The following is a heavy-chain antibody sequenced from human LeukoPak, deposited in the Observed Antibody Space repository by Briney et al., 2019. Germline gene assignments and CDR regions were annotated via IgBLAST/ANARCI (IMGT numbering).Heavy chain of an antibody. D-gene: IGHD4-23*01. J-gene: IGHJ4*02. CDR1: GGSISSGDYY. CDR2: IYYSGST. Sequence: SQTLSLTCTVSGGSISSGDYYWSWIRQPPGKGLEWIGYIYYSGSTYYNPSLKSRVTISVDTSKNQFSLKLSSVTAADTAVYYCAREVKATVVSQAGFEYWGQGTLVTVSS. V-gene: IGHV4-30-4*08. CDR3: AREVKATVVSQAGFEY.